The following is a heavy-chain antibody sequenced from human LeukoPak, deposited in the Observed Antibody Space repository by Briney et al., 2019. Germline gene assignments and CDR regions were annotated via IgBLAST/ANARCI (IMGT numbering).Heavy chain of an antibody. CDR3: AKGKVSDY. Sequence: GGSLRLPCAASGFTFSSYAMSWVRQTPGKGLEWVSAISGSGGSTYYADSVEGRFNISRDNSNNTLYLQMNSLRDEDTAVYFCAKGKVSDYWGQGTLVTVSS. V-gene: IGHV3-23*01. CDR1: GFTFSSYA. CDR2: ISGSGGST. D-gene: IGHD3-10*01. J-gene: IGHJ4*02.